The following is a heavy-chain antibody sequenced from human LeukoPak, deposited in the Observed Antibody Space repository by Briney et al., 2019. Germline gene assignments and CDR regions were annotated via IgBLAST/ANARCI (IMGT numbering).Heavy chain of an antibody. J-gene: IGHJ4*02. CDR1: RGSSRGYN. V-gene: IGHV4-34*01. CDR3: ARGRAVTRDFAY. CDR2: VNYSGST. Sequence: SETLSLTCVLHRGSSRGYNWSRIPQPPGQGLEWIGDVNYSGSTNYNPSLESRVTISVDTSKSQFSLSVSAVTTAVTSVYYCARGRAVTRDFAYWGQGTLVSVSS. D-gene: IGHD4-23*01.